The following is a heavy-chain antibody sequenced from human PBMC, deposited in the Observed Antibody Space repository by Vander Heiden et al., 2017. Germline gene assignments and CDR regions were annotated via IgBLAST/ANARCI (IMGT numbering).Heavy chain of an antibody. D-gene: IGHD4-4*01. Sequence: EVQLVESGGGLVKPVRSLRPSCAASGFTFRSYSMNWVRQAPGKGLEWVSSISSSSSYIYDADSVKGRFTSSRDNAKNSLYLQMNSRRAEDTAVYYCARVQNDYSNYYYGMDVWGQGTTVTISS. CDR3: ARVQNDYSNYYYGMDV. V-gene: IGHV3-21*01. CDR2: ISSSSSYI. CDR1: GFTFRSYS. J-gene: IGHJ6*02.